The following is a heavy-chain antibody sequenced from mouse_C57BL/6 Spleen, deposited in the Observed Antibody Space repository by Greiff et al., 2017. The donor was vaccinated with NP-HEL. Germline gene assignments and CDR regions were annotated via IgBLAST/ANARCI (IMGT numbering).Heavy chain of an antibody. Sequence: QVQLKESGPGLVQPSQSLSITCTVSGFSLTSYGVHWVRQSPGKGLEWLGVIWRGGSTDYTAAFMSSLSITKDNSKSQVFFKMNSLQADDTAIYYCAKEGWLPSFAYWGQGTLVTVSA. CDR3: AKEGWLPSFAY. J-gene: IGHJ3*01. D-gene: IGHD2-3*01. CDR1: GFSLTSYG. V-gene: IGHV2-5*01. CDR2: IWRGGST.